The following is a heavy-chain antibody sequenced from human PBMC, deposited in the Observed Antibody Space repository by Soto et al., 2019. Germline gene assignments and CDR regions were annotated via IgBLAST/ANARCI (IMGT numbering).Heavy chain of an antibody. CDR2: IKSKTDGGTT. CDR1: GFTFSNAW. D-gene: IGHD2-2*01. J-gene: IGHJ6*02. CDR3: TTVGCDSTSCYVDYYYGMDV. Sequence: GGSLRLSCAASGFTFSNAWMSWVRQAPGKGLEWVGRIKSKTDGGTTDYAAPVKGRFTISRDDSKNTLYLQMNSLKTEDTAVYYCTTVGCDSTSCYVDYYYGMDVWGQGTTVTVSS. V-gene: IGHV3-15*01.